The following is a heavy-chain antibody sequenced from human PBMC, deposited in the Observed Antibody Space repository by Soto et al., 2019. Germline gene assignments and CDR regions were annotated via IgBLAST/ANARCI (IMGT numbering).Heavy chain of an antibody. Sequence: GSLRLSCAASGFTVSSNYMSWVRQAPGKGLERVSVIYSGGSTYYADSVKGRFTISRDNSKNTLYLQMNSLRAEDTAVYYCARDRYYYDSSGYFGRFDPWGQGNLVTVSS. CDR1: GFTVSSNY. V-gene: IGHV3-53*01. J-gene: IGHJ5*02. CDR3: ARDRYYYDSSGYFGRFDP. D-gene: IGHD3-22*01. CDR2: IYSGGST.